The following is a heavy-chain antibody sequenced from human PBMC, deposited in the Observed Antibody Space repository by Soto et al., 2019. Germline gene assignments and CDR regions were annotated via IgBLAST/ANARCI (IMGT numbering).Heavy chain of an antibody. CDR2: IYPGDSDT. Sequence: PGESLKISCKGSGYTFTNYWIVCVRQIPGKGLEWMGIIYPGDSDTRYSPSFQGQVTISADRSISTAYLQWSSLKASDTGMYYYARYPTLTDCFYHGMDVWGQGTTVTVCS. CDR1: GYTFTNYW. J-gene: IGHJ6*02. D-gene: IGHD4-17*01. V-gene: IGHV5-51*01. CDR3: ARYPTLTDCFYHGMDV.